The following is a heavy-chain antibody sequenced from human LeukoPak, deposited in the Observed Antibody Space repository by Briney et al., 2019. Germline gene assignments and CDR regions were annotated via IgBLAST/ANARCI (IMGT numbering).Heavy chain of an antibody. CDR2: TYYRSKWYN. J-gene: IGHJ4*02. V-gene: IGHV6-1*01. D-gene: IGHD3-22*01. CDR3: AKSGHYYDSSGYSASKYYFDY. Sequence: ASQTLSLTCAISGDSVSSNSAAWNWIRQSPSRGLEWLGRTYYRSKWYNDYAVSVKSRITINPDTSKNQFSLQLNSVTPEDTAVYYCAKSGHYYDSSGYSASKYYFDYWGQGTLVTVSS. CDR1: GDSVSSNSAA.